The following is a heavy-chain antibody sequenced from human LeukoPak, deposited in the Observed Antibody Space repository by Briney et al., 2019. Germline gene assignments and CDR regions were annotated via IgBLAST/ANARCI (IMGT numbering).Heavy chain of an antibody. CDR3: ARTRLQDWFDP. CDR1: GGSFSGYY. Sequence: PSETLSLTCAVYGGSFSGYYWSWIRQPPGKGLEWIGEINHSGSTNYNPSLKSRVTISVDTSKNQFSLKLSSVTAADTAVYYCARTRLQDWFDPWGQGTLVTASS. D-gene: IGHD2-15*01. CDR2: INHSGST. V-gene: IGHV4-34*01. J-gene: IGHJ5*02.